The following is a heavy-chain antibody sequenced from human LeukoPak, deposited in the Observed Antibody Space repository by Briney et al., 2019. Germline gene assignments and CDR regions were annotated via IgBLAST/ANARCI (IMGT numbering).Heavy chain of an antibody. CDR3: AGSGSYYDLPNWFDP. J-gene: IGHJ5*02. D-gene: IGHD1-26*01. V-gene: IGHV4-59*01. CDR1: GGSISSYY. Sequence: PSETLSLTCTVSGGSISSYYWSWIRQPPGKGLEWIGYIYYSGSTNYNPSLKSRVTISVDTSKNQFSLKLSSATAADTAVYHCAGSGSYYDLPNWFDPWGQGTLVTVSS. CDR2: IYYSGST.